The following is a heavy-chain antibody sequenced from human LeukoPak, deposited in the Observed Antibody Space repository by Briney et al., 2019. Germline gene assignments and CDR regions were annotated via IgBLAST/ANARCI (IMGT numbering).Heavy chain of an antibody. D-gene: IGHD2-2*01. J-gene: IGHJ5*02. CDR2: ISAYNGNT. CDR3: ARDFRDCTSTSCYLGYDP. V-gene: IGHV1-18*01. Sequence: ASVKVSCKASGYTFTSYGISWVRQAPGRGLEWMGWISAYNGNTNYAQKFQGRPTMTTDTSTSTAYMELRSLRSDDTAVYYCARDFRDCTSTSCYLGYDPWGQGTLVTVSS. CDR1: GYTFTSYG.